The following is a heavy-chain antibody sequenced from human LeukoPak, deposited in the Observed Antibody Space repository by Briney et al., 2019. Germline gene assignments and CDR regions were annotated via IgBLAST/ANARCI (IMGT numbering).Heavy chain of an antibody. V-gene: IGHV4-34*01. CDR3: ARGRRRKFDY. CDR2: INHSGST. CDR1: GGSFSGYY. Sequence: SETLSLTCAVYGGSFSGYYWSWIRQPPGKGLEWIGEINHSGSTNYNPSLKSRVTISVDTSKNQFSLKLSPVTAADTAVYYCARGRRRKFDYWGQGTLVTVSS. J-gene: IGHJ4*02.